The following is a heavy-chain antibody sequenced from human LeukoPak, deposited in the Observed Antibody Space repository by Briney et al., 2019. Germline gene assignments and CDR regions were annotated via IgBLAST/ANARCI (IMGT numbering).Heavy chain of an antibody. Sequence: PSETLSLTCTVSGGSISSSSYYWGWIRQPPGTGLEWIGSIYYSGSTYYNPSLKSRVTISVDTSKNQFSLKLSSVTAADTAVYYCARRRSGRQYSSGWLNENYFDYWGQGTLVTVSS. CDR1: GGSISSSSYY. V-gene: IGHV4-39*07. J-gene: IGHJ4*02. CDR3: ARRRSGRQYSSGWLNENYFDY. CDR2: IYYSGST. D-gene: IGHD6-19*01.